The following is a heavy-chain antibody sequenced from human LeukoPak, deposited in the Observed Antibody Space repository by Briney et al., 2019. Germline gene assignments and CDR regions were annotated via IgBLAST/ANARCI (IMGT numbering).Heavy chain of an antibody. CDR3: ARSVPDYTRFDY. J-gene: IGHJ4*02. CDR2: FKTKYSQV. CDR1: GFIFSDYA. Sequence: PGGSLRLSCAASGFIFSDYAMNWVRQAPGKGLEWVSTFKTKYSQVYYAESVRGRFTISTDNSEKTVYLQMNSLRAEDTALYYCARSVPDYTRFDYWGQGALVTVSS. V-gene: IGHV3-23*05. D-gene: IGHD4-11*01.